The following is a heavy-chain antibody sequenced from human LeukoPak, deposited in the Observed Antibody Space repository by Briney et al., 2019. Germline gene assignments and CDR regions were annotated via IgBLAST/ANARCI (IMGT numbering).Heavy chain of an antibody. Sequence: GGSLRLSCAASGFTFSSYAMSWVRQAPGKGLEWVSAISGSGGSTYYADSVKGRFTISRDNSKNTLYLQMNSLRAEDTAVYYCAKDPDSSGYFENWFDPWGQGTLVTVSS. D-gene: IGHD3-22*01. CDR2: ISGSGGST. CDR1: GFTFSSYA. J-gene: IGHJ5*02. V-gene: IGHV3-23*01. CDR3: AKDPDSSGYFENWFDP.